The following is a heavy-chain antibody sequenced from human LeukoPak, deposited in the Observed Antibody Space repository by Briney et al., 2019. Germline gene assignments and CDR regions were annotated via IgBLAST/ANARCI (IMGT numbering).Heavy chain of an antibody. D-gene: IGHD4-17*01. CDR3: TRGDMTVTRHFDC. CDR1: GFTFSSYT. J-gene: IGHJ4*02. Sequence: GGSLRLSCAASGFTFSSYTMNWVRQAPGKGLEWVSSIGSTSRPIIYADSLKGRFTISRDDAKSSLYLQMNSLRAEDTAVYYCTRGDMTVTRHFDCWGQGTLVTVSS. V-gene: IGHV3-21*01. CDR2: IGSTSRPI.